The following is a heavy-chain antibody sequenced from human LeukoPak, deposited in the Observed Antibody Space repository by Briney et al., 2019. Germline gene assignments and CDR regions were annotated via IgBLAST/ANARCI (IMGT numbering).Heavy chain of an antibody. D-gene: IGHD1-14*01. J-gene: IGHJ6*02. Sequence: SQTLSLTCAISGDSVSSNSAAWNWIRQSPSRGLEWLGRTYYRSKWYNDYAVSVKSRITINPDTSKNQFSLQLNSVTPEDTAVHYCAGETGTTWYYDYGMDVWGQGTTVTASS. CDR2: TYYRSKWYN. CDR3: AGETGTTWYYDYGMDV. CDR1: GDSVSSNSAA. V-gene: IGHV6-1*01.